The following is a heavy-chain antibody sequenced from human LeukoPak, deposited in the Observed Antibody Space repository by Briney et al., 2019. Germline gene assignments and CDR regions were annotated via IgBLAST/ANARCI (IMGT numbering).Heavy chain of an antibody. CDR3: ARATMVHDFDY. D-gene: IGHD5-12*01. CDR1: GGSFSVYY. V-gene: IGHV4-34*01. Sequence: SETLSLTCAVYGGSFSVYYWSWIRQPPGKGLEWIGEIGHSGIINYNPSLKSRVTMSIDASKNQFSLKLSSVTAADTAVYYCARATMVHDFDYWGQGTLVTVSS. J-gene: IGHJ4*02. CDR2: IGHSGII.